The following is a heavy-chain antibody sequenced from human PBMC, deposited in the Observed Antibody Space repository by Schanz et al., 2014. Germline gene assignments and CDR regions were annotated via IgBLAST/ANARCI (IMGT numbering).Heavy chain of an antibody. D-gene: IGHD6-13*01. CDR2: ISYEGSKK. J-gene: IGHJ4*02. Sequence: VQLVESGGGLVQPGGSLRLSCAGSGFSFSDYGMHWVRQAPGRGLEWVAVISYEGSKKYYPDSVQGRFTISRDNAKNSLSLQMNSLRADDTAVYYCARLGSSSWFTSFDYWGQGTLVTVSS. V-gene: IGHV3-30*03. CDR3: ARLGSSSWFTSFDY. CDR1: GFSFSDYG.